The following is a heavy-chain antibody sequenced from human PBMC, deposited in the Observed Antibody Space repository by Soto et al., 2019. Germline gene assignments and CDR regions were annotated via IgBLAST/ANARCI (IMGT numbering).Heavy chain of an antibody. CDR3: ARVLHHPYGSGWRSLYWDFDL. D-gene: IGHD6-19*01. CDR1: GGTFNSYA. V-gene: IGHV1-69*06. Sequence: QVQLVQSGAEVKKPGSSVKVSCKASGGTFNSYALTWVRQAPGHGLEWMGGIIPIFRSTNYAQKFQGRVTITANRSTSTAYMELSSLRSDDTAVYYCARVLHHPYGSGWRSLYWDFDLWGRGTLVTVSS. J-gene: IGHJ2*01. CDR2: IIPIFRST.